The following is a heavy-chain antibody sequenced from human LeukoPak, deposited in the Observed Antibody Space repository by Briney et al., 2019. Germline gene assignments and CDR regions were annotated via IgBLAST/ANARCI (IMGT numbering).Heavy chain of an antibody. Sequence: SETLSLTCTVSGGSISSGSYYWSWIRQPAGKGLEWIGRIYTSGSTNYNPSLKSRVTISVDTSKNQFSLKLSSVTAADTAVYYCAREGYSYGSNWFDPLGQGTLVTVSS. V-gene: IGHV4-61*02. CDR1: GGSISSGSYY. J-gene: IGHJ5*02. D-gene: IGHD5-18*01. CDR2: IYTSGST. CDR3: AREGYSYGSNWFDP.